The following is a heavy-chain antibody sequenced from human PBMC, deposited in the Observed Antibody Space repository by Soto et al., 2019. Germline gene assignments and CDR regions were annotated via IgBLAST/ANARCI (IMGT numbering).Heavy chain of an antibody. CDR2: ISGSGGST. V-gene: IGHV3-23*01. D-gene: IGHD4-17*01. J-gene: IGHJ5*02. Sequence: EVQLLESGGGLVQPGGSLRLSCEASGFTFSSYAMSWVRQAPGKGLEWVSAISGSGGSTYYADSVKGRFTISRDNSKNTLYLQMNGLRAEDKDVYYCAKDSAPSDTVTTGPWGQGTLVTVSS. CDR3: AKDSAPSDTVTTGP. CDR1: GFTFSSYA.